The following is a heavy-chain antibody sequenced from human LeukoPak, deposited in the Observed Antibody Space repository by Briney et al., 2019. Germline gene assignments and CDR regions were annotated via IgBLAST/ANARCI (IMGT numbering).Heavy chain of an antibody. CDR1: GFTFSDYY. Sequence: GGSLRLSCAASGFTFSDYYMSWIRQAPGKGLEWVSYISSSGSTIYYADSVKGRFTISSDNAKNSLYLQMSSLRAEDTAVYYCASNSYYYGSGSSYDYWGQGTLVTVSS. V-gene: IGHV3-11*01. J-gene: IGHJ4*02. CDR3: ASNSYYYGSGSSYDY. D-gene: IGHD3-10*01. CDR2: ISSSGSTI.